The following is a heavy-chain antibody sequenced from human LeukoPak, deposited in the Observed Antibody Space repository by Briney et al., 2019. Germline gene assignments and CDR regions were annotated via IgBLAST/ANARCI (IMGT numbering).Heavy chain of an antibody. CDR1: GYSISSGDY. CDR2: IYHSGST. J-gene: IGHJ5*02. CDR3: ARNTTEVVTAKWFDP. Sequence: SETLSLTCAVSGYSISSGDYWGWIRQPPGKGLEWIGSIYHSGSTHYNPSLKSRVTISVDTSMNQFSLKLSSVTAADTAVYYCARNTTEVVTAKWFDPWGQGTLVTVSS. D-gene: IGHD2-21*02. V-gene: IGHV4-38-2*01.